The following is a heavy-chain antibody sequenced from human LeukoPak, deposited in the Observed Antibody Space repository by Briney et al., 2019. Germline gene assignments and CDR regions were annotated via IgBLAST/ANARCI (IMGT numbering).Heavy chain of an antibody. D-gene: IGHD3-16*01. CDR2: INTDGSST. CDR3: ARSAVGSHLYDY. Sequence: AGGSLRRYGAASGFTFSSYWMQWLRQAPGNGLMWVSRINTDGSSTSCADSVKGRFTISRDNANNTLYLKMNSLRAEDTAVYYCARSAVGSHLYDYWGQGTLVTVSS. J-gene: IGHJ4*02. CDR1: GFTFSSYW. V-gene: IGHV3-74*01.